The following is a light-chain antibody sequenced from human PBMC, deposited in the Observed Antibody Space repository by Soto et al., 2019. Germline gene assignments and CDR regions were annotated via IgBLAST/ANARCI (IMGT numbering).Light chain of an antibody. J-gene: IGKJ2*01. CDR1: QSVINSY. V-gene: IGKV3-20*01. CDR3: HQYNSWSPGT. Sequence: MLTQSRDTLYLSPRERATLSCRASQSVINSYLAWYQQKPGQAPRLLLYGAYNRATGIPDRFSGSGSGTDITLTISSLQYEDFAIYYCHQYNSWSPGTFGQGTNVDI. CDR2: GAY.